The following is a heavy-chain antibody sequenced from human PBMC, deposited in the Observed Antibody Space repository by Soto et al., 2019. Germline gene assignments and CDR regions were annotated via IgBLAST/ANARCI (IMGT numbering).Heavy chain of an antibody. J-gene: IGHJ5*02. CDR3: ARSDWSDP. V-gene: IGHV4-34*02. CDR2: INDIGEINDIESP. CDR1: GCSLTEDD. Sequence: SETLSLTFPVYGCSLTEDDWSWIRETPMIWMEWIGEINDIGEINDIESPNYNRSLKSRVTISVDTSKNQFCLKLSSVMAADTAVYYCARSDWSDPWGQGTLVTVS.